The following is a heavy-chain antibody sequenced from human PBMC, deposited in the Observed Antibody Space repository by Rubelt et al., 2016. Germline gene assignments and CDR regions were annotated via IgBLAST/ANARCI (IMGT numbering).Heavy chain of an antibody. V-gene: IGHV3-64*04. J-gene: IGHJ4*02. Sequence: GKGLEYVSAISSNGGSTYYADSVKGRFTISRDNSKNTLYLQMNSLRAEDTAVYYCARDRKRWLVLADYWGQGTLVTVSS. CDR2: ISSNGGST. CDR3: ARDRKRWLVLADY. D-gene: IGHD6-19*01.